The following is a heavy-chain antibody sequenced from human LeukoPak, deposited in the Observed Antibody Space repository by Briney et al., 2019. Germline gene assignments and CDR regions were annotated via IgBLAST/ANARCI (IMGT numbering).Heavy chain of an antibody. CDR2: ISSSGSTI. D-gene: IGHD5/OR15-5a*01. J-gene: IGHJ3*02. V-gene: IGHV3-48*03. CDR1: GFTFSSYE. Sequence: GGSLRLSCAASGFTFSSYEMNWVRQAPGKGLEWVSYISSSGSTIYYADSVKGRFTISRDNAKNSLYLQMNSLRAEDTAVYYCARVGTVYGAAAFDIWGQGTMVTVSS. CDR3: ARVGTVYGAAAFDI.